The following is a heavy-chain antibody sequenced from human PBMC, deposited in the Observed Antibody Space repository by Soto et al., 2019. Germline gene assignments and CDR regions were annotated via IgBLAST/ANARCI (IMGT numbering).Heavy chain of an antibody. CDR3: ARVGIRVVTSYNWFDP. D-gene: IGHD3-3*01. V-gene: IGHV4-34*01. CDR1: GGSFSGYY. Sequence: QVQLQQWGAGLLKPSETLSLTCAVYGGSFSGYYWSWIRQPPGKGLEWIGEINHSGRTNYDPSLKSRVTISVDTSKNQFSLKLSSVTAADTAVYYCARVGIRVVTSYNWFDPWGQGTLVTVSS. CDR2: INHSGRT. J-gene: IGHJ5*02.